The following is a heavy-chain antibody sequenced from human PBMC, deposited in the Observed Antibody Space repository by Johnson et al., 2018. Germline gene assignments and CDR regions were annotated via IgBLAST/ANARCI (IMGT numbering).Heavy chain of an antibody. V-gene: IGHV3-33*01. CDR3: ARADYGDYSGYFQH. CDR2: IWYDGSNK. J-gene: IGHJ1*01. CDR1: GFTFSSYG. Sequence: QVQLVQSGGGVVQPGRSLRLSCAASGFTFSSYGMHWVRQAPGKGLEWVAVIWYDGSNKYYADSVKGRFTIPRDNSKNTLYLQMNSLRAEDTAVYYCARADYGDYSGYFQHWGQGTLVTVSS. D-gene: IGHD4-17*01.